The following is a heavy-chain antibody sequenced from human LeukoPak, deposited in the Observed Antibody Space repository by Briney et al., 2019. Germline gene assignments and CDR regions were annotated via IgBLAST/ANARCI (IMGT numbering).Heavy chain of an antibody. V-gene: IGHV3-48*01. CDR1: GLTFSSYS. J-gene: IGHJ4*02. CDR3: AREHGNYLKH. CDR2: ISSGSLTT. D-gene: IGHD1-7*01. Sequence: GGSLRLSCAASGLTFSSYSLNWVRQAPGKGLEWISYISSGSLTTHYAGSVKGRFTTSRDNANNSLFLQMNSLRAEDTAVYYCAREHGNYLKHWGQGTLVTVSS.